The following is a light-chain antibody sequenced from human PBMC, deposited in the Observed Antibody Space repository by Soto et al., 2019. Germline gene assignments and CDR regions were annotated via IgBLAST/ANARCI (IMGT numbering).Light chain of an antibody. Sequence: QLVLTQPPSASGTPGQTVTISCSGSSSNIGSNTVNWYQQLPGTAPKLLIYSNNQRPSGVPDRFSGSKSGTSASLAISGLQSEDEADYYCEAWDDSLNGPYVVFGGGTKLTVL. CDR3: EAWDDSLNGPYVV. CDR1: SSNIGSNT. J-gene: IGLJ2*01. CDR2: SNN. V-gene: IGLV1-44*01.